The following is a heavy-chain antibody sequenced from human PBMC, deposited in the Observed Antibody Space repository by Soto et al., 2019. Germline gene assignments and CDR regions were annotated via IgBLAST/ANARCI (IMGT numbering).Heavy chain of an antibody. CDR1: GFTFSDYY. D-gene: IGHD1-26*01. Sequence: PGGSLRLSCAASGFTFSDYYMSWIRQAPGKGLEWVSYISSSGSTIYYADSVKGRFTISRDNAKNSLYLQMNSLRAEDTAVYYCARELWQSGSSLPFDYWGQGTLVTVSS. V-gene: IGHV3-11*01. J-gene: IGHJ4*02. CDR3: ARELWQSGSSLPFDY. CDR2: ISSSGSTI.